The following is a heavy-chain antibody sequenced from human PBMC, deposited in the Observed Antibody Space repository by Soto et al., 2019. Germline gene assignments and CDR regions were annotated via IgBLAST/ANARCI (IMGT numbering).Heavy chain of an antibody. V-gene: IGHV3-21*01. CDR1: CFTFTRYS. CDR2: ISSTTNYI. J-gene: IGHJ4*02. Sequence: GGSLRLACAASCFTFTRYSMNWVRQSPGKGLDWVSSISSTTNYIYYADSMKGRFTVSRDNAKNSVYLEMNSLSAEDTAVYYCARESEDLTSNFDYWGQGTLVTVYS. CDR3: ARESEDLTSNFDY.